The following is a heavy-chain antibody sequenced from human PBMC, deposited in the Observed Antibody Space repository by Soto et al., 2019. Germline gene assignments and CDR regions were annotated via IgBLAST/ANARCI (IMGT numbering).Heavy chain of an antibody. CDR1: GGSISSYY. CDR3: ASNSEYYDSSGIFDY. CDR2: IYYSGST. V-gene: IGHV4-59*01. D-gene: IGHD3-22*01. J-gene: IGHJ4*02. Sequence: QVQLQESGPGLVKPSETLSLTCTGSGGSISSYYWSWIRQPPGKGLEWIGYIYYSGSTNYTPSLKSRVTISVDTSKNQFSLKLSSVTAADTAVYYCASNSEYYDSSGIFDYWGQGTLVTVSS.